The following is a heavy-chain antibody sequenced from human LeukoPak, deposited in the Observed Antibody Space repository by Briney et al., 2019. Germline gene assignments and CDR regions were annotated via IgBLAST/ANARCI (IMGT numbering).Heavy chain of an antibody. CDR1: GGSFSGYY. J-gene: IGHJ4*02. V-gene: IGHV4-34*01. Sequence: PSETLSLTCAVYGGSFSGYYWSWIRQPPGKGLEWIGEINHSGSTNYNPPLKSRVTISVDTSKNQFSLKLSSVTAADTAVYYCARERRGVVPAAIFDYWGQGTLVTVSS. D-gene: IGHD2-2*02. CDR2: INHSGST. CDR3: ARERRGVVPAAIFDY.